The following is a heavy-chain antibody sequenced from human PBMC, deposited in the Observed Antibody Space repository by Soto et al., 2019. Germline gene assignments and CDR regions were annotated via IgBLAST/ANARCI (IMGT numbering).Heavy chain of an antibody. Sequence: EVQLVESGGGLVQPGGSLRLSCAASGFTFSSYDMHWVRQATGKGLEWVSAIGTAGDTFYPGSVKGRFTISRENAKNSLYLQMISLRAGDTAVYYCARVPKGQLWTFDYWGQGTLVTVSS. CDR2: IGTAGDT. CDR1: GFTFSSYD. D-gene: IGHD5-18*01. CDR3: ARVPKGQLWTFDY. J-gene: IGHJ4*02. V-gene: IGHV3-13*01.